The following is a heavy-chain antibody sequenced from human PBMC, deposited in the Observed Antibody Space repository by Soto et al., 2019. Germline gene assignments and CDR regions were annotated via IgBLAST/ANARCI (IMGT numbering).Heavy chain of an antibody. Sequence: QVQLVQSGAEVKKPGASVKVSCQASGYTFSTYGISWVRQAPGQGLEWMGWISGHGVNSNYAQRLQGRVTVTTDTSTSTAYMELRNLRSDDTAVYYCAKDPEYSSSNFYFHYWGQGTLVTVSS. J-gene: IGHJ4*02. CDR3: AKDPEYSSSNFYFHY. V-gene: IGHV1-18*01. CDR2: ISGHGVNS. CDR1: GYTFSTYG. D-gene: IGHD6-6*01.